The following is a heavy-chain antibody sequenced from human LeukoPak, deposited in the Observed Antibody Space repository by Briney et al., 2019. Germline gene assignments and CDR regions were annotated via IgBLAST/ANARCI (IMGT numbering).Heavy chain of an antibody. V-gene: IGHV3-23*01. CDR1: GFIFSNYA. CDR3: AKNGGSQCYSHLDS. Sequence: GGSLRLSCAASGFIFSNYAMSWVRQAPGKGLERVSGTSGSGGSTYYAGSVKGRFTISRDNSKNTLYLQMNSLRVEDTAVYYCAKNGGSQCYSHLDSWGQGTLVTVSS. D-gene: IGHD2-15*01. CDR2: TSGSGGST. J-gene: IGHJ4*03.